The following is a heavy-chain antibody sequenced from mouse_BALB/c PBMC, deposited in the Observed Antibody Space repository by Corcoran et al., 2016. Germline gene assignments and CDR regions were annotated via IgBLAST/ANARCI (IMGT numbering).Heavy chain of an antibody. J-gene: IGHJ3*01. CDR3: TRDPAWFAY. Sequence: QIQLVQSGPELKKPGETVKISCKASGYTFTNYGMNWVKQAPGKDLKWMGWINTFTGEPTYADDFKGRFAFSLETSASTVYLQINNLKNEDMATYFCTRDPAWFAYWGQGTLVTVSA. CDR1: GYTFTNYG. CDR2: INTFTGEP. V-gene: IGHV9-1*02.